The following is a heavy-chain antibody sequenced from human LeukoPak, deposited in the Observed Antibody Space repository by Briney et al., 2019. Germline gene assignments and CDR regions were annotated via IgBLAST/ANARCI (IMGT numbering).Heavy chain of an antibody. J-gene: IGHJ2*01. CDR1: GYTFTSYG. Sequence: GASVKVSCKASGYTFTSYGISWVRQAPGQGLEWMGWISAYNGNTNYAQKLQGRVTMTTDTSTSTAYMELRSLRSDDTAVYYCARARRYYGSGSPQLHYWYFDLWGRGTLVTVSS. CDR3: ARARRYYGSGSPQLHYWYFDL. CDR2: ISAYNGNT. D-gene: IGHD3-10*01. V-gene: IGHV1-18*01.